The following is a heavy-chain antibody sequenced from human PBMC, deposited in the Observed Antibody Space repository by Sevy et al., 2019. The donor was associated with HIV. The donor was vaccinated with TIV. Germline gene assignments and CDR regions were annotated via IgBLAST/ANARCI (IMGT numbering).Heavy chain of an antibody. D-gene: IGHD4-17*01. CDR3: ARDLHNDNGDYRSKHDAFEV. Sequence: GGSLRLSCAASEFTFSSYSMNWVRQAPGKGLQWVSSVSSSSSYIYYADSVRGRFTISRDNVKNSLYLQMNSLRAEDTAVYYCARDLHNDNGDYRSKHDAFEVWGQGTMVTVSS. CDR2: VSSSSSYI. J-gene: IGHJ3*01. CDR1: EFTFSSYS. V-gene: IGHV3-21*01.